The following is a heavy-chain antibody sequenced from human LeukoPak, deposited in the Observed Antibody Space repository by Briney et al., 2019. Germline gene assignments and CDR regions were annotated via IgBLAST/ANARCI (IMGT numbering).Heavy chain of an antibody. D-gene: IGHD4-17*01. CDR1: GLTFSTSW. CDR2: INWNGGST. J-gene: IGHJ4*02. V-gene: IGHV3-20*04. CDR3: ARELYGDSPGDY. Sequence: PGGSLRLSCAASGLTFSTSWMHWVRQAPGKGLEWVSGINWNGGSTGYADSVKGRFTISRDNAKNSLYLQMNSLRAEDTALYYCARELYGDSPGDYWGQGTLVTVSS.